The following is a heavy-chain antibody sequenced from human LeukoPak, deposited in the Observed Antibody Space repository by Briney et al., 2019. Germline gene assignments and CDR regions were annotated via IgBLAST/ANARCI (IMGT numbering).Heavy chain of an antibody. CDR3: ARVKGGIAAAGREFDP. CDR1: GFTFSSYA. CDR2: ISYDGSNK. J-gene: IGHJ5*02. V-gene: IGHV3-30-3*01. Sequence: GGSLRLSCAASGFTFSSYAMHWVRQAPGKGLEWVAVISYDGSNKYYADSVKGRFTISRDNSKNTLYLQMNSLRAEDTAVYYCARVKGGIAAAGREFDPWGQGTLVTVSS. D-gene: IGHD6-13*01.